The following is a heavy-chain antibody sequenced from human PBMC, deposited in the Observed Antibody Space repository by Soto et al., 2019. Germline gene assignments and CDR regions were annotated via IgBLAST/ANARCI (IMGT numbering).Heavy chain of an antibody. CDR3: ARDSMPSWAIYCSSTSCPACNWFDP. CDR2: ISAYNGNT. Sequence: QVQLVQSGAEVKKPGASVKVSCKASGYTFTSYGISWVRQAPGQGLEWMGWISAYNGNTNYAQKLQGRVTMTTDTSTSTAYMEQRRLRCDDTAVYYCARDSMPSWAIYCSSTSCPACNWFDPWGQGTLGTVSS. V-gene: IGHV1-18*01. D-gene: IGHD2-2*01. CDR1: GYTFTSYG. J-gene: IGHJ5*02.